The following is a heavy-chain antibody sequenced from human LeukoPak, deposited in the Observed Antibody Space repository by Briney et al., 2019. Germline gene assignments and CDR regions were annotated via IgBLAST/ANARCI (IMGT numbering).Heavy chain of an antibody. CDR2: ISYDGTNK. V-gene: IGHV3-30-3*01. Sequence: GGSLRLSCAASGFTFSSYAMNWVRQAPGKGLKCVAIISYDGTNKDYADSVKGRFTISRDNSRNTLYLQMNSLRAEDTAVYYCARDPLYTNSPPSYFDYWGQGTLVTVSS. J-gene: IGHJ4*02. CDR1: GFTFSSYA. CDR3: ARDPLYTNSPPSYFDY. D-gene: IGHD2-2*02.